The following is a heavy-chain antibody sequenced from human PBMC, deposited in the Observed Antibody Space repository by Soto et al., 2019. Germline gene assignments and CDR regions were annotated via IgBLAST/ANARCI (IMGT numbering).Heavy chain of an antibody. Sequence: EVQLLESGGGLVQPGGSLRISCAASGFTFSSHAMSWARHAAGEGLEWVSSILGDGDGRYYAGSVKGRFTIYRDNSKNTLYLQMNGLRAEDTAVYFCAREEVGRTAAFDYWGQGTLVTVSS. J-gene: IGHJ4*02. D-gene: IGHD1-26*01. CDR2: ILGDGDGR. CDR1: GFTFSSHA. CDR3: AREEVGRTAAFDY. V-gene: IGHV3-23*01.